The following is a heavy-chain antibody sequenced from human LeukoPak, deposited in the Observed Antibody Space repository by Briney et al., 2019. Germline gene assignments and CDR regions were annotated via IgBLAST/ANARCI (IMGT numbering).Heavy chain of an antibody. D-gene: IGHD6-19*01. CDR2: IYTSGCT. CDR1: GGSISSYY. Sequence: PSETLSLTCTVSGGSISSYYWRWIRQPAGKGLEWIGRIYTSGCTNYNPSLKSRVTMSVDTSKTQFSLKLSSVTAADTAVYYCARDESSSGWYNWFDPWGQGTLVTVSS. CDR3: ARDESSSGWYNWFDP. J-gene: IGHJ5*02. V-gene: IGHV4-4*07.